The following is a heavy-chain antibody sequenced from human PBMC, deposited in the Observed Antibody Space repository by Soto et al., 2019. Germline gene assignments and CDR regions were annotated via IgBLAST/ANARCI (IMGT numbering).Heavy chain of an antibody. J-gene: IGHJ3*02. D-gene: IGHD2-15*01. CDR3: ARQPLVAAIIGAFDI. Sequence: QVQLQQWGAGLLKPSETLSLTCAVYGGSFSGYYWSWIRQPPGKGLEWIGEINHSGSTNYNPSLKSRVTKSVDTSKKQCSLKLSSVTAADTAVYYCARQPLVAAIIGAFDIWGQGTMVTVSS. CDR1: GGSFSGYY. CDR2: INHSGST. V-gene: IGHV4-34*01.